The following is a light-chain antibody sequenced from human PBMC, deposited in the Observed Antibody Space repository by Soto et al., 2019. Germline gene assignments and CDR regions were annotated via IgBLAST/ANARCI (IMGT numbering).Light chain of an antibody. CDR2: WAS. CDR3: EQYYSTPIT. J-gene: IGKJ5*01. Sequence: IMVAQCADYLARFVVERATINCKSSQSVLYSSNNKNYLAWYQQKPGQPPKLLIYWASTRESGVPDRFSGSGSGTDFTLTISSLQVEDVAVYYCEQYYSTPITSGQGTRLEI. CDR1: QSVLYSSNNKNY. V-gene: IGKV4-1*01.